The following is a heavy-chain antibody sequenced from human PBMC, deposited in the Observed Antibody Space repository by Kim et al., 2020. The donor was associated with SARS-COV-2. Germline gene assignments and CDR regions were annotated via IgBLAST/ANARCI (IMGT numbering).Heavy chain of an antibody. Sequence: QKFQGRVTITADKSTSTAYMELSSLRSEDTAVYYCAREGGSYRTLYYFDYWGQGTLVTVSS. J-gene: IGHJ4*02. V-gene: IGHV1-69*04. CDR3: AREGGSYRTLYYFDY. D-gene: IGHD1-26*01.